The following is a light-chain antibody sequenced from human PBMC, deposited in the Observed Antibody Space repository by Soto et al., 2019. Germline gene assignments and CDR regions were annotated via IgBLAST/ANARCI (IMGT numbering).Light chain of an antibody. CDR3: QKYNCVPFT. Sequence: IQMTQSPSSLSASVGDRVTITCRASQVISHFLAWYQQKPGKEPNLLIYAASTLHSGVPSRSSGSGSGTDFTLTISSLQSEDVATYYCQKYNCVPFTFGGGTKV. CDR1: QVISHF. J-gene: IGKJ4*01. CDR2: AAS. V-gene: IGKV1-27*01.